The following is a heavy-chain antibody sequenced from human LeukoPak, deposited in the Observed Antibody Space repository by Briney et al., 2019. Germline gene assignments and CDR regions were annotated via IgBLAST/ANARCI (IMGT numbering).Heavy chain of an antibody. Sequence: SVKVSCKASGGTFSSYTISWVRQAPGQGLEWMGRIIPILGIANYAQKFQGRVTITADKSTSTAYMGLSSLRSEDTAVYYCTYYYDSSGYYGGFDPWGQGTLVTVSS. CDR3: TYYYDSSGYYGGFDP. V-gene: IGHV1-69*02. J-gene: IGHJ5*02. CDR1: GGTFSSYT. CDR2: IIPILGIA. D-gene: IGHD3-22*01.